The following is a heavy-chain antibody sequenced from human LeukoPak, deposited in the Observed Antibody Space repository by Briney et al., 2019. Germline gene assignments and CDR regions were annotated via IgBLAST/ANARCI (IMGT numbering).Heavy chain of an antibody. CDR3: ARDWANTIFGVVLYFDY. V-gene: IGHV1-2*02. Sequence: ASVKVSCKASGYTFTGYYMHWVRQAPGQGLEWMGWINPNSGGTNYAQKFQGRVTITRDTSISTPYMELSRLRSDDTAVYYCARDWANTIFGVVLYFDYWGQGTLVTVSS. D-gene: IGHD3-3*01. CDR2: INPNSGGT. CDR1: GYTFTGYY. J-gene: IGHJ4*02.